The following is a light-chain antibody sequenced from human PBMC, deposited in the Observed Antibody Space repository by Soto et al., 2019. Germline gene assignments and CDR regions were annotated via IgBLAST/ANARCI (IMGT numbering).Light chain of an antibody. CDR1: QGISNC. CDR3: QNYNSAPLT. J-gene: IGKJ4*01. Sequence: DIQMTQSPSSLSASVGDRVTITCRASQGISNCVTWYQQKPGKVPKLLIYVSSTLQSVVPSRFSGSGSGTDFTLTISSLQPEDVATYYCQNYNSAPLTFVGGTKVEIK. CDR2: VSS. V-gene: IGKV1-27*01.